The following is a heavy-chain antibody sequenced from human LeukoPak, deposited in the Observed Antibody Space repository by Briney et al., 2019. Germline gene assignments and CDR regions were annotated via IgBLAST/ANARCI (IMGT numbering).Heavy chain of an antibody. Sequence: GGSLRLSCAASGFVFSPSGMTWVRQAPGKGLEWVSTITSADYASYTDSVKGRFTISRDNAKKSLYLQMHSLRAEDTAFYHCARVKGEGAHFDYWGQGTLVTVSS. V-gene: IGHV3-21*04. CDR1: GFVFSPSG. CDR3: ARVKGEGAHFDY. J-gene: IGHJ4*02. CDR2: ITSADYA. D-gene: IGHD1-26*01.